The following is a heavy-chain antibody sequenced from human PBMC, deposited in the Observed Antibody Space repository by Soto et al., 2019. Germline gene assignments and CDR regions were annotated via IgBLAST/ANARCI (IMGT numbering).Heavy chain of an antibody. CDR3: ARDMSGGTYNYYYGMDV. Sequence: GGSLRLSCAASGFTVSSKYMSWVRQAPGKGLEWVSSISGGGLITYYADSVRGRFTISRDNSKNTLYLQMNSLRADDTAVYYCARDMSGGTYNYYYGMDVWGQGTTVTVSS. CDR2: ISGGGLIT. J-gene: IGHJ6*02. CDR1: GFTVSSKY. D-gene: IGHD1-26*01. V-gene: IGHV3-53*01.